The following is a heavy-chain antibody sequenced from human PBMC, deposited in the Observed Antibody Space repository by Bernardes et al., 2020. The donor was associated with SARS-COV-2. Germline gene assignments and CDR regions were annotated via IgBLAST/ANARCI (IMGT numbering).Heavy chain of an antibody. Sequence: SETLSPTCSVSGGSTSSSNYYWGWIRQPPGKGLEWLGCLYSSGCSYYIPSLQSRVPESIDTSKNPFSLRLSFVTAADTAVYFCAVSACGIDCYIGGLRSLDDGMDVWGQGTTVTVSS. V-gene: IGHV4-39*01. CDR3: AVSACGIDCYIGGLRSLDDGMDV. CDR1: GGSTSSSNYY. D-gene: IGHD2-21*02. CDR2: LYSSGCS. J-gene: IGHJ6*02.